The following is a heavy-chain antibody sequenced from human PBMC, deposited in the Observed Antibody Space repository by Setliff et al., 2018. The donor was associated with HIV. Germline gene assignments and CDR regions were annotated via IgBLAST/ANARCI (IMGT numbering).Heavy chain of an antibody. CDR1: GGSISSGDYY. J-gene: IGHJ4*02. D-gene: IGHD3-22*01. CDR2: IYYSGST. CDR3: ARGPALYYYDSSGYYYGEYYFDY. Sequence: SETLSLTCTVSGGSISSGDYYWSWIRQPPGKGLEWIGYIYYSGSTYCNPSLKSRVTISVDTSKNQFSLKLSSVTAADTAVYYCARGPALYYYDSSGYYYGEYYFDYWGQGTLVTVSS. V-gene: IGHV4-30-4*08.